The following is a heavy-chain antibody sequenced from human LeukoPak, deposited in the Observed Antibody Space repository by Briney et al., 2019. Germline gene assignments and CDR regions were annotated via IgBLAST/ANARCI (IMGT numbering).Heavy chain of an antibody. D-gene: IGHD6-6*01. CDR3: ARDPSSSSAFLDY. V-gene: IGHV3-7*01. CDR2: IKQDGSEK. Sequence: GGSLRFSGEAPGFTFISYTMGWFRQAPGKGLDWVAKIKQDGSEKYYVESVKGRFTISRDNAKNSLYLQMNSLRAEDTAVYYCARDPSSSSAFLDYWGQGTLVTVSS. CDR1: GFTFISYT. J-gene: IGHJ4*02.